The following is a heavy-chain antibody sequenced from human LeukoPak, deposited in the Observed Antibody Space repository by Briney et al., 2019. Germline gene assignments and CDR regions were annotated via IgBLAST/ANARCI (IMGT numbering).Heavy chain of an antibody. CDR2: IYYSGST. D-gene: IGHD3-22*01. CDR1: GGSISSYC. J-gene: IGHJ2*01. CDR3: ARHLPYYYDSSGYYDWYFDL. Sequence: SETLSLTCTVSGGSISSYCWSWIRQPPGKGLEWIGYIYYSGSTNYNPSLKSRVTISVDTSKNQFSLKLSSVTAADTAVYYCARHLPYYYDSSGYYDWYFDLWGRGTLVTVSS. V-gene: IGHV4-59*08.